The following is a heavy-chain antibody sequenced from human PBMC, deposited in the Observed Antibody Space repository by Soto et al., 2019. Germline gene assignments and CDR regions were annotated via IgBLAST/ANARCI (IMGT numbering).Heavy chain of an antibody. V-gene: IGHV3-33*01. CDR2: IWYHGAYE. CDR3: ARTRRGETDIITEGLDL. D-gene: IGHD3-16*01. CDR1: GFSFNTYG. J-gene: IGHJ5*02. Sequence: PGGSLRLSCAASGFSFNTYGMNWVRQAPGRGLEWVALIWYHGAYEYYADSVKGRFTISRDNSRNTLYLQMNSLKAEDTAVYYCARTRRGETDIITEGLDLWGQGTQVTVSS.